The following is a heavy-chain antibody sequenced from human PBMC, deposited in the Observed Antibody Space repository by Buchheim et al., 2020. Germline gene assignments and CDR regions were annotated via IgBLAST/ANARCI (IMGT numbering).Heavy chain of an antibody. J-gene: IGHJ4*02. CDR2: INPNSGNT. V-gene: IGHV1-8*02. Sequence: QVQLVQSGAEVKKPGASVKVSCKASGYTFTGYYMHWVRQAPGQGLEWMGWINPNSGNTGYAQKFQGRVTMTRNTSISTAYMELSSLRSEDTAVYYCASSPGYSGYDYAYWGQGTL. D-gene: IGHD5-12*01. CDR3: ASSPGYSGYDYAY. CDR1: GYTFTGYY.